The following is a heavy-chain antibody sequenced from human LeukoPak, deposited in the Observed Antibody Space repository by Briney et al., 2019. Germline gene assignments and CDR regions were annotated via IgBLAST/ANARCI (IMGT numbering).Heavy chain of an antibody. V-gene: IGHV3-21*01. CDR1: ILTFSCYN. D-gene: IGHD2-15*01. J-gene: IGHJ6*01. CDR3: ARGSEGYCSGGGCYYGMDV. Sequence: GGSLTLSCAASILTFSCYNMNWVRQAPGRALECLSYIRSSCSYIYYADSVKGRFTISRDNAENSLYLQMNSLRAEDTAVYYCARGSEGYCSGGGCYYGMDVWGQGTTVTVSS. CDR2: IRSSCSYI.